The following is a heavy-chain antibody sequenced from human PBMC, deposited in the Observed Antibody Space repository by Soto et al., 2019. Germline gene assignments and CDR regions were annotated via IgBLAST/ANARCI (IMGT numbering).Heavy chain of an antibody. CDR3: ARGVGSSPPQY. V-gene: IGHV4-59*02. CDR1: GGSVSVYY. D-gene: IGHD1-26*01. CDR2: IYASGSP. Sequence: SETLSLTCTISGGSVSVYYRSWIRQSTGQGLEWIGYIYASGSPYYNPSLRSRVTISADTSKNQISLKLTSPTAADTAVYYCARGVGSSPPQYWGRGTLVTVS. J-gene: IGHJ4*02.